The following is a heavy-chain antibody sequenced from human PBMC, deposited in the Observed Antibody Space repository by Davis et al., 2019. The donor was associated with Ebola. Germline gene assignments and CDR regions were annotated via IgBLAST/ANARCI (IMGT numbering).Heavy chain of an antibody. CDR2: ISSDSDYI. Sequence: GGSLRLSCAASGFTFSTYSMSWVRQAPGKGLEWVSSISSDSDYIYYADSAKGRFTISRDNAKNSLYLQMNSLRAEDTAVYYCARDLGVGAHYYGMDVWGKGTTVTVSS. CDR3: ARDLGVGAHYYGMDV. V-gene: IGHV3-21*01. CDR1: GFTFSTYS. J-gene: IGHJ6*04. D-gene: IGHD1-26*01.